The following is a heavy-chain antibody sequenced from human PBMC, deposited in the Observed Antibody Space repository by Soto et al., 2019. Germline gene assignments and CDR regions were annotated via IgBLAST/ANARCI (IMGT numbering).Heavy chain of an antibody. CDR3: ARGVLH. Sequence: QVQLQESGPGLVQPSQTLSLTCTVSGGSISSGGYYWSWIRQHPGTGLEWIGHISYSGSTYYTTSLNSRLTISVDTSRTPFSLIVNSVTAADTAVSYCARGVLHWGQGTLVTVSS. CDR2: ISYSGST. CDR1: GGSISSGGYY. V-gene: IGHV4-31*03. J-gene: IGHJ4*01.